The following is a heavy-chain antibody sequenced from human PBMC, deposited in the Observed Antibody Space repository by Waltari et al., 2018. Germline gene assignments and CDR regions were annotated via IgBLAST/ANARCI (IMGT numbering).Heavy chain of an antibody. D-gene: IGHD2-8*01. Sequence: QVRLQESGPGLVKPSATLSLICTVSGASVSSDYWSWIRQPAGKGLEWIGRIYSSGNTNYSPSLRGRLTISVDTSKNQVSLRLTSVTAADSAVYYCARDKMLLRTMDVWGQGTTVVVSS. CDR2: IYSSGNT. V-gene: IGHV4-4*07. CDR3: ARDKMLLRTMDV. J-gene: IGHJ6*02. CDR1: GASVSSDY.